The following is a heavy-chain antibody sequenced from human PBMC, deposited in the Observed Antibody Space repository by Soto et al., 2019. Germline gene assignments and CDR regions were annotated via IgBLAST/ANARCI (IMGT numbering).Heavy chain of an antibody. CDR1: GFTFCSYA. CDR2: ISYDGSNK. Sequence: GGSLRLSCAASGFTFCSYAMHGVRKAPGKGLEWVAVISYDGSNKYYADSVKGRFTISRDNSKNTLYLQMNSLRAEDTAVYYCAREHGGGTSTITSYFDYWGRGTLVTVSS. J-gene: IGHJ4*02. V-gene: IGHV3-30-3*01. CDR3: AREHGGGTSTITSYFDY. D-gene: IGHD5-12*01.